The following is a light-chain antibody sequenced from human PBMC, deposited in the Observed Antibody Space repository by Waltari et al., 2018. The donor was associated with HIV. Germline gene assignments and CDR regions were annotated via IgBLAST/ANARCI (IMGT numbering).Light chain of an antibody. J-gene: IGLJ1*01. CDR2: EVN. V-gene: IGLV2-11*01. Sequence: QSALTQPRSVSGSPGQSVTISCTVTSTDIGSFDHVSWYQQFPGKAPKVIIFEVNQRPSGVPGRFTGAKSGHTASLTISGLQGEDEADYYCCSYAGAYTYVFGTGTKVTVL. CDR3: CSYAGAYTYV. CDR1: STDIGSFDH.